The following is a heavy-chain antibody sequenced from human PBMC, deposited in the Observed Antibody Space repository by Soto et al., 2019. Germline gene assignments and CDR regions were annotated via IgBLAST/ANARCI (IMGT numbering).Heavy chain of an antibody. V-gene: IGHV1-18*01. CDR1: GYTFTSYG. CDR3: ARYCPRYGDLSYYYYYGMDV. CDR2: ISAYNGNT. Sequence: ASVKVSCKASGYTFTSYGISWVRQAPGQGLEWMGWISAYNGNTNYAQKLQGRVTMTTDISTSTAYMELRSLRSDDTAVYYCARYCPRYGDLSYYYYYGMDVWGQGTTVTVSS. J-gene: IGHJ6*02. D-gene: IGHD4-17*01.